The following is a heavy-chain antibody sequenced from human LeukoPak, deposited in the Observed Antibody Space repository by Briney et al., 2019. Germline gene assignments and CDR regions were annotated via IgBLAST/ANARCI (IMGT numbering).Heavy chain of an antibody. Sequence: GASVKVSCKASGVTFSSYAISWVRQAPGQGLEWMGRIIPILGIANYAQKFQGRVTITADKSTSTAYMELSSLRSEDTAVYYCAREIFGVAQYNWFDPWGQGTLVTVSS. CDR3: AREIFGVAQYNWFDP. J-gene: IGHJ5*02. CDR1: GVTFSSYA. V-gene: IGHV1-69*04. D-gene: IGHD3-3*01. CDR2: IIPILGIA.